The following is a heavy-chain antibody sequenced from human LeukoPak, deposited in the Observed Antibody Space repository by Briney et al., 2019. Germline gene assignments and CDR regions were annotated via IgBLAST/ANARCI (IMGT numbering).Heavy chain of an antibody. CDR2: ISWNSGSI. Sequence: PGGSLRLSCAASGFTFDDYAMHWVRQAPGKCLEWVSGISWNSGSIGYADSVKGRFTISRDNAKNSLYLQMNSLRAEDMALYYCATDSGAYEGYFDYWGQGTLVTVSS. CDR3: ATDSGAYEGYFDY. J-gene: IGHJ4*02. CDR1: GFTFDDYA. D-gene: IGHD3-16*01. V-gene: IGHV3-9*03.